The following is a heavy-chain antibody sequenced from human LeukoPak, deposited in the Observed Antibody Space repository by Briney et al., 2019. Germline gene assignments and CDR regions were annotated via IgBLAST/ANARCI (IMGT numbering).Heavy chain of an antibody. CDR1: GGSISSSSYY. V-gene: IGHV4-61*05. CDR2: IYYSGST. Sequence: SETLSLTCTVSGGSISSSSYYWSWIRQPPGKGLEWIGYIYYSGSTNYNPSLKSRVTISVDTSKNQFSLKLSSVTAADTAVYYCAREEYYYGSNWFDPWGQGTLVTVSS. J-gene: IGHJ5*02. CDR3: AREEYYYGSNWFDP. D-gene: IGHD3-10*01.